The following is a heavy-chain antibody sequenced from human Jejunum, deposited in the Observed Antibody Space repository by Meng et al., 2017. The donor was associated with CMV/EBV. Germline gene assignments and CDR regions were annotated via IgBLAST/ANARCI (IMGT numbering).Heavy chain of an antibody. Sequence: PGKGLEWIGEIYHSGSTNYNPSLKSRVTISVDTSNNQFSLKLYSVTAADTAVYYCARMEKGRYFDLWGRGTLVTVSS. J-gene: IGHJ2*01. CDR3: ARMEKGRYFDL. CDR2: IYHSGST. D-gene: IGHD3-3*01. V-gene: IGHV4-4*02.